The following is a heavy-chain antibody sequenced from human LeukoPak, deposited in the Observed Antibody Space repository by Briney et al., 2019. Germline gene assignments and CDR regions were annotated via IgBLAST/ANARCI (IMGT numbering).Heavy chain of an antibody. V-gene: IGHV3-74*01. D-gene: IGHD5-18*01. CDR1: GFTFDDYG. J-gene: IGHJ4*02. CDR2: INSDGTNT. Sequence: GGSLRLSCAASGFTFDDYGMSWVRQAPGKGLVWVSRINSDGTNTTYADSVKGRFTISRDNAKNTLYLQMNGLRAEDTAVYYCARVTGYTYGSGDYWGQGTLLIVSS. CDR3: ARVTGYTYGSGDY.